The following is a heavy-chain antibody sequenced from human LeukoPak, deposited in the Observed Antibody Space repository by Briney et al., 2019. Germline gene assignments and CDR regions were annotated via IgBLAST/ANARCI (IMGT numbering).Heavy chain of an antibody. CDR1: GGSFSGYS. V-gene: IGHV4-34*01. D-gene: IGHD3-22*01. CDR3: ARDGGPYYYDSSGYYSIYVFDI. Sequence: SETLSLTCAVYGGSFSGYSWSWIGQPPGKGLEWIGEINHSGSTNYNPSLKSRVTISVDTSKNQFSLKLSSVTAADTAVYYCARDGGPYYYDSSGYYSIYVFDIWGQGTMVTVSS. J-gene: IGHJ3*02. CDR2: INHSGST.